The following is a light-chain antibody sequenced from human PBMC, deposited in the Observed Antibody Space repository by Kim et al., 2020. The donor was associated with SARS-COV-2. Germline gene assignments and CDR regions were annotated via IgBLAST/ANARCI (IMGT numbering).Light chain of an antibody. CDR3: QQSYSTPPYT. J-gene: IGKJ2*01. CDR2: AAS. Sequence: DIQMTQSPSSLSASVGDRVTITCRASQSISSYLNWYQQKPGKAPKLLIYAASSLQSGVTSRFSGSGSGTDFTLSISSLQPEDFATYYCQQSYSTPPYTLGQGTKLEI. V-gene: IGKV1-39*01. CDR1: QSISSY.